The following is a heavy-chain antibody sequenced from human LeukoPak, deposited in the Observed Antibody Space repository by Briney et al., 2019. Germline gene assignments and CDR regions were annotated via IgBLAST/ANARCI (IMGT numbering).Heavy chain of an antibody. D-gene: IGHD2-15*01. CDR2: IKQDGSEK. CDR3: AKDGLPGGAFDI. CDR1: GYTFSSYW. V-gene: IGHV3-7*03. Sequence: GGSLRLSCAASGYTFSSYWMSGVRQAPGKGLEWVANIKQDGSEKYYVDSVKGRFTISRDNAKNSLYLQMNSLRAEDTAVYYCAKDGLPGGAFDIWGQGTMVTVSS. J-gene: IGHJ3*02.